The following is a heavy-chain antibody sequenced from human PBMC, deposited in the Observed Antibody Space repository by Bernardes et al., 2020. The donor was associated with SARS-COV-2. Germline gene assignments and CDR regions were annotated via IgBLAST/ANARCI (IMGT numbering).Heavy chain of an antibody. D-gene: IGHD2-15*01. Sequence: ASVKVSCKVSGYTLTELSMHWVRQAPGKGLEWMGSFDPEDGETIYAQKFQGRVTMIEDTSTDTAYMELSSLRSEDTAVYYCATADIGVDYYYYYMDVWGKGTTVTVSS. V-gene: IGHV1-24*01. CDR1: GYTLTELS. J-gene: IGHJ6*03. CDR3: ATADIGVDYYYYYMDV. CDR2: FDPEDGET.